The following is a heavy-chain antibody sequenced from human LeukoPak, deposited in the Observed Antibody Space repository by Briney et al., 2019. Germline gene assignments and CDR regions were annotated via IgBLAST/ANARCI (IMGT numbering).Heavy chain of an antibody. V-gene: IGHV4-31*03. D-gene: IGHD1-14*01. CDR3: ARDSGGLTCFT. CDR2: IYNTGNT. J-gene: IGHJ4*02. CDR1: SDSINSGGYY. Sequence: SQTLSLTCTVSSDSINSGGYYWRWIRQQPRKGLEWIGYIYNTGNTYYIPALKRRVTISVDTSKNELSLKLSSVTAADTAVYYCARDSGGLTCFTGGQGTLVTVAS.